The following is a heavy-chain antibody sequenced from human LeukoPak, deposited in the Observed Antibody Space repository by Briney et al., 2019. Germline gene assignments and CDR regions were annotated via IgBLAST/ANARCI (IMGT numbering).Heavy chain of an antibody. Sequence: SETLSLTCTVSGGSISDYYWSWIRQPPGKGRKCIGYVYSGSTSYSPSLKSRVSISVDTSRNQFSLRLSSVTAADTAVYYCARSAAYYDFWTGYYNALYYMDVWGKGITVTVSS. V-gene: IGHV4-59*01. J-gene: IGHJ6*03. CDR1: GGSISDYY. CDR3: ARSAAYYDFWTGYYNALYYMDV. D-gene: IGHD3-3*01. CDR2: VYSGST.